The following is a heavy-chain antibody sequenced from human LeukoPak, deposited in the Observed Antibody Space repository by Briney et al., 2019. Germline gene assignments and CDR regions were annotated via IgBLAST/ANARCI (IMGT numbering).Heavy chain of an antibody. V-gene: IGHV1-69*05. CDR3: ARGHCSSTSCPSPYYYYMDV. J-gene: IGHJ6*03. D-gene: IGHD2-2*01. Sequence: ASVKVSCKVSGYTLTELSMHWVRQAPGKGLEWMGGIIPIFGTANYAQKFQGRVTITTDESTSTAYMELSSLRSEDTAVYYCARGHCSSTSCPSPYYYYMDVWGKGTTVTVSS. CDR1: GYTLTELS. CDR2: IIPIFGTA.